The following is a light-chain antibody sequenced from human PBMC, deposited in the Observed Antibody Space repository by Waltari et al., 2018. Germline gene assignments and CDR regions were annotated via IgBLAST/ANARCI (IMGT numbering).Light chain of an antibody. CDR3: QQYHSYPRT. V-gene: IGKV1-5*03. Sequence: DIHMTQSPSTLSASVGDRVTIRCRASQGIGGWLAWYQQKPGKAPELLIYEASSLQSGVPSRFSGSGSGTEFILTIGSLQPDDFATYYCQQYHSYPRTFGQGTKVEI. J-gene: IGKJ1*01. CDR1: QGIGGW. CDR2: EAS.